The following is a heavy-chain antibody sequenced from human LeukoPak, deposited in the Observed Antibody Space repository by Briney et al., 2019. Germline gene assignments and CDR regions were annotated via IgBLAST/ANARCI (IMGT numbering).Heavy chain of an antibody. CDR2: ISGSGGST. J-gene: IGHJ4*02. CDR1: GFTFSSYA. CDR3: TKERNSTDWYSDH. Sequence: GGSLRLSCAASGFTFSSYAMSWVRQAPGKGLEWVSAISGSGGSTYYADSVKGRLIISRDNSKNMLYLQMNSLRVEDTAVYYCTKERNSTDWYSDHWGQGTLVTVSS. V-gene: IGHV3-23*01. D-gene: IGHD6-19*01.